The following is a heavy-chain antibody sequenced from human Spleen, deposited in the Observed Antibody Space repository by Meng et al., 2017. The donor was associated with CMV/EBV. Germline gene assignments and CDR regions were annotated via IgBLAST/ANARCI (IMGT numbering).Heavy chain of an antibody. CDR3: AQSGYRDAWFDP. D-gene: IGHD3-3*01. Sequence: LSLTCAASGFTFRIYAIHWVRQAPGKGLEWVAVISFDETKHYYADSVKGRFTISRDNSKNTLYLQMNSLRPEDTAVYDCAQSGYRDAWFDPWGQGTLVTVSS. J-gene: IGHJ5*02. CDR2: ISFDETKH. CDR1: GFTFRIYA. V-gene: IGHV3-30-3*01.